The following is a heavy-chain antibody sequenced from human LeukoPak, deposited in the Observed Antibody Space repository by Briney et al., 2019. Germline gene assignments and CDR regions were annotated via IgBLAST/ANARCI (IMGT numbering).Heavy chain of an antibody. Sequence: SETLSLSCAVYGGSLSDYYWGWIRQPPGKGLEWIGGINHSGSTSYNSSLKSRVTISVNTSKNQFSLKLSSVTAADTAVYYCAREAAVAKSGDYFDYWGQGTLVTVSS. CDR2: INHSGST. CDR3: AREAAVAKSGDYFDY. J-gene: IGHJ4*02. D-gene: IGHD6-19*01. V-gene: IGHV4-34*01. CDR1: GGSLSDYY.